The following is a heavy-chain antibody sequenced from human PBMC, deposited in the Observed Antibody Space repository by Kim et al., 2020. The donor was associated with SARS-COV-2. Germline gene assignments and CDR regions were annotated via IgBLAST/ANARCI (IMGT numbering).Heavy chain of an antibody. CDR3: ARDVYSGYDRFDY. Sequence: YAQKLQGRVTMTTDTSTSTAYMELRSLRSDDTAVYYCARDVYSGYDRFDYWGQGTLVTVSS. D-gene: IGHD5-12*01. V-gene: IGHV1-18*01. J-gene: IGHJ4*02.